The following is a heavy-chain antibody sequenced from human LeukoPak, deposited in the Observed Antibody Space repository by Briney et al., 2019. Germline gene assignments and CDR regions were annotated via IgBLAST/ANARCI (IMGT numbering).Heavy chain of an antibody. CDR3: ATTSTGSIAAANHYFDY. Sequence: GASVKVSCKASGYTFTSYGISWVRQAPGQGLEWMGWISAYNGNTNYAQKLQGRVTMTTDTSTSTAYMELRSLRSDDTAVYYCATTSTGSIAAANHYFDYWGQGTLVTVSS. V-gene: IGHV1-18*01. J-gene: IGHJ4*02. CDR1: GYTFTSYG. D-gene: IGHD6-13*01. CDR2: ISAYNGNT.